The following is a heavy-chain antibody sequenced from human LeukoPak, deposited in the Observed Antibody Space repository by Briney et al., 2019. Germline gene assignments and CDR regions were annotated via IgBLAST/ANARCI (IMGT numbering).Heavy chain of an antibody. J-gene: IGHJ4*02. CDR2: IYHGGST. D-gene: IGHD6-19*01. V-gene: IGHV4-4*02. Sequence: SETLSLTCAVSGASIISSDWWSWVRQPPGKGLEWIGEIYHGGSTNYNPSLKSRVAISVDKSKNQFSLKLSSVTAADTAVYYCAREEGSSGWWEQYYWGQGTLVTVSS. CDR3: AREEGSSGWWEQYY. CDR1: GASIISSDW.